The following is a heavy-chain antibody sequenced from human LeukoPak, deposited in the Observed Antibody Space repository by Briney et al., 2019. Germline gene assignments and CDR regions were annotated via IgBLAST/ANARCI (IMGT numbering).Heavy chain of an antibody. CDR3: ARGVPGTSVTAGFHYMDV. CDR2: VYYSGST. CDR1: GGSISSYY. J-gene: IGHJ6*02. D-gene: IGHD1-14*01. V-gene: IGHV4-59*01. Sequence: SETLSLTCTVFGGSISSYYWSWIRQPPGKGLEWIGYVYYSGSTNYNPSLKSRVTISVDTSKNQFSLKLSSVTAADTAVYYCARGVPGTSVTAGFHYMDVWGQGTTVTVSS.